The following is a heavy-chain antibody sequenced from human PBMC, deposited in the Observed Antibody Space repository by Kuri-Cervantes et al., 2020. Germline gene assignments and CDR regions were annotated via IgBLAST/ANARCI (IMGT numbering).Heavy chain of an antibody. CDR1: GFTFSSYG. D-gene: IGHD6-19*01. J-gene: IGHJ6*02. V-gene: IGHV3-30*18. CDR3: AKDLSSSGLDV. Sequence: LSLTCAASGFTFSSYGMHWVRQAPGKGLEWVAVISYDGSNKYYADSVKGRFTISRDNSKNTLYLQMNSLRAEDTAVYYCAKDLSSSGLDVWGQGTTVTVSS. CDR2: ISYDGSNK.